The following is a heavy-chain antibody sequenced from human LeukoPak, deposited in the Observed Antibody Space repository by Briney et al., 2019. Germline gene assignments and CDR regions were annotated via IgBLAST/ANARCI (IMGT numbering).Heavy chain of an antibody. J-gene: IGHJ4*02. D-gene: IGHD6-25*01. CDR1: GFTFSSYW. CDR2: IKQDGSEK. Sequence: GGSLRLSCAASGFTFSSYWMTWVRQAPGKGLEWVAKIKQDGSEKYYVDSVKGRFTISRDNAKNSLYLQMNSLGAEDTAVYYCARRGTSSGWAHFDYWGQGTLVTVSS. V-gene: IGHV3-7*05. CDR3: ARRGTSSGWAHFDY.